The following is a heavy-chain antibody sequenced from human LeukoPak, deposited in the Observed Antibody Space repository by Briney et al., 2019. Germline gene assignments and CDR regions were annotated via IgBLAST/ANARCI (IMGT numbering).Heavy chain of an antibody. D-gene: IGHD5-12*01. J-gene: IGHJ6*02. CDR3: VKDSGGLPIFGMDV. Sequence: GGSLPFSSSASGFTFSSYGMHWVRQAPGKGLDYVSAISSNGGSTYYADSVEGRFTISRDNSKNTLHLQMSSLRPEDTAVYYCVKDSGGLPIFGMDVWGQATAVTDCS. CDR2: ISSNGGST. V-gene: IGHV3-64D*09. CDR1: GFTFSSYG.